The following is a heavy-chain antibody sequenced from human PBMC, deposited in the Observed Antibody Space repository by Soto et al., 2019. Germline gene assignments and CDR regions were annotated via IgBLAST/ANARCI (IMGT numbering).Heavy chain of an antibody. Sequence: GASVKVSCNASGYTFTSYAMHWGRQAPGQRLEWMGWINAGNGNKKYSQKFQGRVTITRDTTASTAYMELSSLRYEDTAVYYCARNYDSSGYLRGDNWFDPWGQGTLVTVSS. CDR2: INAGNGNK. V-gene: IGHV1-3*01. J-gene: IGHJ5*02. CDR1: GYTFTSYA. CDR3: ARNYDSSGYLRGDNWFDP. D-gene: IGHD3-22*01.